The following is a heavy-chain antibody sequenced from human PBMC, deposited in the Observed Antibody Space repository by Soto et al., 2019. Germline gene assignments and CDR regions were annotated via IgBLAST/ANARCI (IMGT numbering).Heavy chain of an antibody. CDR2: ISASGGST. CDR1: GFSITSLA. CDR3: AKVLSSGSYSGALEY. D-gene: IGHD1-26*01. J-gene: IGHJ4*02. V-gene: IGHV3-23*01. Sequence: GVSLRLSCVASGFSITSLAMSWVRQAPGKGLEWASAISASGGSTYADSVKGRFTISRDNSKNTLYLQMNSLRVEDTAVYYCAKVLSSGSYSGALEYWGQGALVTVSS.